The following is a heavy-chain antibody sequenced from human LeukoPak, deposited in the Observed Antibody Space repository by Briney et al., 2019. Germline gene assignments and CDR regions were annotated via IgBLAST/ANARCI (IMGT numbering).Heavy chain of an antibody. V-gene: IGHV4-39*01. CDR2: ISYSGPT. Sequence: RSSQTLSLTCTVSGGSISSSSYYWGWIRQPPGKGLEWIGSISYSGPTYYNPSLKSRVTIPVDTSKNQFSLKLSSVTAADTAVYYCARLYSSTWYAYMDVWGKGTTVTVSS. D-gene: IGHD6-13*01. CDR1: GGSISSSSYY. CDR3: ARLYSSTWYAYMDV. J-gene: IGHJ6*03.